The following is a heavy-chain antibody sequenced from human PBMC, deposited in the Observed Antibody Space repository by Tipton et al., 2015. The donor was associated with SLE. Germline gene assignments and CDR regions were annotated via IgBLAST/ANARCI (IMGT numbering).Heavy chain of an antibody. J-gene: IGHJ3*02. D-gene: IGHD5-12*01. CDR2: IYYSGST. Sequence: LRLSCTVSGGSISSSSYYWGWIRQPPGKGLEWIGSIYYSGSTYYNPSLKSRVTISVDTSKNQFSLKLSSVTAADTAVYYCARDRGYYKWRGRRDIALDIWGQGTMVTVSS. V-gene: IGHV4-39*07. CDR1: GGSISSSSYY. CDR3: ARDRGYYKWRGRRDIALDI.